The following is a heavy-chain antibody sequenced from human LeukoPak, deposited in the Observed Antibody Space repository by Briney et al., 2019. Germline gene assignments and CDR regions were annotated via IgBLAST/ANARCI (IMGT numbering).Heavy chain of an antibody. Sequence: ASVKVSFTGAGYTFTSYGFNWQREAPGQGLEWMGWISAYDGNTNYAQKVHDRVTMTTDSSTSTAYVELRSLRSDDTAVYYCAYMGASSGYSPFDYWGQGTLVTVSS. D-gene: IGHD3-22*01. CDR3: AYMGASSGYSPFDY. V-gene: IGHV1-18*01. J-gene: IGHJ4*02. CDR2: ISAYDGNT. CDR1: GYTFTSYG.